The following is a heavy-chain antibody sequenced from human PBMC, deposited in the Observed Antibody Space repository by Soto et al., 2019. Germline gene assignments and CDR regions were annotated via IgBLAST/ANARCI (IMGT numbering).Heavy chain of an antibody. D-gene: IGHD3-10*01. V-gene: IGHV3-53*01. CDR3: AARGGGGGY. J-gene: IGHJ4*02. CDR2: IYSGGYT. CDR1: GFTVSNNY. Sequence: EVQLVESGGGLIQPGGSLRLSCAVSGFTVSNNYMSWVRQAPGKGLEGVSVIYSGGYTAYGDSVKGRFTISRDNSKNTLYPQKNTRGAEDPPLFYWAARGGGGGYWGQGTLVTVSS.